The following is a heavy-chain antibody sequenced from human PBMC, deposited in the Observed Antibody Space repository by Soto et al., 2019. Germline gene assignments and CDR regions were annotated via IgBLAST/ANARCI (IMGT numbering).Heavy chain of an antibody. D-gene: IGHD6-6*01. CDR1: GFTFSSYG. V-gene: IGHV3-30*18. Sequence: PGGSLRLSCAASGFTFSSYGMHWVRQAPGKGLEWVAVISYDGSNKYYADSVKGRFTISRDNSKNTLYLQMNSLRAEDTAVYYCAKSKSSSPEYGMDVWGQGTTVTVSS. CDR3: AKSKSSSPEYGMDV. J-gene: IGHJ6*02. CDR2: ISYDGSNK.